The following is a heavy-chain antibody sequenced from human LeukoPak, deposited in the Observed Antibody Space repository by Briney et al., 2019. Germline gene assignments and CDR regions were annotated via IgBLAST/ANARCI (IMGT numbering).Heavy chain of an antibody. Sequence: SETLSLTCTVSGGSISSSSYYWGWIRQPPGKGLEWIGSIYYSGSTYYNPSLKSRVTISVDRSKNQFSLNLISLTAADTAVYYCARGKPYHVDLVVVIPNWFDPWGQGTLVTVSS. V-gene: IGHV4-39*07. CDR3: ARGKPYHVDLVVVIPNWFDP. D-gene: IGHD3-22*01. CDR1: GGSISSSSYY. J-gene: IGHJ5*02. CDR2: IYYSGST.